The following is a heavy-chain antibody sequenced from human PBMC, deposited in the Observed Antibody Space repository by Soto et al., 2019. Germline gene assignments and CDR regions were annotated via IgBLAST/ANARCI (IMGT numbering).Heavy chain of an antibody. V-gene: IGHV1-69*06. Sequence: ASVKVSCKASGGTFSIYAISWVRQSPGQGLEWMGGIIPIFGTANYAQKFQGRVTIAADKSTSTAYMELSSLRSEDTAVYYCASLQGRGPNYGMDVWGQGTTVTVSS. CDR3: ASLQGRGPNYGMDV. CDR1: GGTFSIYA. J-gene: IGHJ6*02. CDR2: IIPIFGTA.